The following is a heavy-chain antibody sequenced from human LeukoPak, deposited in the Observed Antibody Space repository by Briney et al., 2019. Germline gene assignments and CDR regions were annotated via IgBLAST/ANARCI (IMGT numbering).Heavy chain of an antibody. J-gene: IGHJ6*01. D-gene: IGHD3-3*01. CDR3: TRSLGVVLHGGMDV. CDR1: GGSISSYH. CDR2: IYYTGST. V-gene: IGHV4-59*01. Sequence: KPSETLSLTCTVSGGSISSYHWSWIRQPPGKGLEWIGHIYYTGSTNYNPSLKSRVTISLDTSKNQFSLKLSSVAAADTAVYYCTRSLGVVLHGGMDVWGEGTSVTVSS.